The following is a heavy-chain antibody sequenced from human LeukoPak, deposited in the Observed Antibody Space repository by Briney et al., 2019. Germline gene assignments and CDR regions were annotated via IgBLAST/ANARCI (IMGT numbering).Heavy chain of an antibody. Sequence: PGGSLRLSCAASGFIFSTYSMNWVRQAPGKGLEWVSSISGNSVYTFYADSVKGRFTISRDSAKNSLYLQMNSLRAEDTAVYYCARSHTSGYYSINWFDPWGQGTLVIVSS. V-gene: IGHV3-21*01. CDR2: ISGNSVYT. J-gene: IGHJ5*02. CDR1: GFIFSTYS. CDR3: ARSHTSGYYSINWFDP. D-gene: IGHD3-22*01.